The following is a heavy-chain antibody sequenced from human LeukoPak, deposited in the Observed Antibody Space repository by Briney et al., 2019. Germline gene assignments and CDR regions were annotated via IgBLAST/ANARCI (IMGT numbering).Heavy chain of an antibody. D-gene: IGHD5-24*01. CDR2: IYPGDSDT. Sequence: GESLKISCKASGYSFTTYWIGWVRQVPGKGLEWMGIIYPGDSDTRYSPSFQGQVTISADKSISTAYLQWSSLKASDTAMYYCARVLRGGYNYDSFDYWGQGTLVTVSS. J-gene: IGHJ4*02. V-gene: IGHV5-51*01. CDR1: GYSFTTYW. CDR3: ARVLRGGYNYDSFDY.